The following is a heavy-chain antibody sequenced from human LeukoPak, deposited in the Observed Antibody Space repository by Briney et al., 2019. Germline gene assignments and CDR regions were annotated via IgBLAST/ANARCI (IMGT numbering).Heavy chain of an antibody. D-gene: IGHD2-21*02. CDR2: IYSGTI. V-gene: IGHV3-53*01. CDR3: ARRAGADSHPYGY. CDR1: GFTVSSNS. Sequence: GGSLRLSCTVSGFTVSSNSMSWVCQAPGKGLEWVSFIYSGTIHYPNSEKRRFTISRDNSKNALYLKMNSLRAEDTGVYYCARRAGADSHPYGYWGQGTLVTGSS. J-gene: IGHJ4*02.